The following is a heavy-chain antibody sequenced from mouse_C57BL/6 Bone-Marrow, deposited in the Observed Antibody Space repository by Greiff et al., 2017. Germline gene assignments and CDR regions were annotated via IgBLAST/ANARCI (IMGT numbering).Heavy chain of an antibody. CDR2: IDPETGGT. J-gene: IGHJ3*01. V-gene: IGHV1-15*01. CDR1: GYTFTDYE. CDR3: TRCQLGRGFAY. D-gene: IGHD4-1*02. Sequence: VHLVESGAEPVRPGASVTLSCKASGYTFTDYEMHWVKQTPVHGLEWIGAIDPETGGTAYNQKFKGKAILTADKSSSTAYMELRSLTSEDSAVYYCTRCQLGRGFAYWGQGTLVTVSA.